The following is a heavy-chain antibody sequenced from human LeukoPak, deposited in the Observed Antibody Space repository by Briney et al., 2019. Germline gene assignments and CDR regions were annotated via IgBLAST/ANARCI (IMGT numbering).Heavy chain of an antibody. J-gene: IGHJ3*02. CDR1: GFAFGSSW. CDR3: ARLVDGWCVSTSCRGAFDI. CDR2: IKQDGSDK. D-gene: IGHD2-2*01. V-gene: IGHV3-7*01. Sequence: GGSLRLSCAASGFAFGSSWMSWVCQAPGKGLDWVANIKQDGSDKYYLDSVKGRFTIFRVNARISLYLQMYSLRAEDMAVYYCARLVDGWCVSTSCRGAFDIWGHGTVVTVSS.